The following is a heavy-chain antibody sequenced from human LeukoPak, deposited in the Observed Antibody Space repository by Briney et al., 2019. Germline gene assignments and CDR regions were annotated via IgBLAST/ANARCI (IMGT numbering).Heavy chain of an antibody. D-gene: IGHD2-2*01. CDR3: ARERDGWTGYCSSTSCYSPLEY. CDR1: GGTFSRFA. CDR2: IILIFGTA. J-gene: IGHJ4*02. Sequence: SVKVSCKASGGTFSRFAISWVRQAPGQGLEWMGGIILIFGTAKYAQKFQGRVTITTDESTNTAYIELSSLRSEDTAVYYCARERDGWTGYCSSTSCYSPLEYWGQGTLVTVSS. V-gene: IGHV1-69*05.